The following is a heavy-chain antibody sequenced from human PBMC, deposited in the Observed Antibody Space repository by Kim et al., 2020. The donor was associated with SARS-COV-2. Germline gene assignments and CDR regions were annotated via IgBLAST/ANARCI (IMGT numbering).Heavy chain of an antibody. D-gene: IGHD1-26*01. CDR1: GGSFSGYY. J-gene: IGHJ4*02. CDR3: ARKEMWGARGRHFDY. CDR2: INHSGST. V-gene: IGHV4-34*01. Sequence: SETLSLTCAVYGGSFSGYYWSWIRQPPGKGLEWIGEINHSGSTNYNPSLKSRVTISVDTSKNQFSLKLSSVTAADTAVYYCARKEMWGARGRHFDYWGQGTLVTVSS.